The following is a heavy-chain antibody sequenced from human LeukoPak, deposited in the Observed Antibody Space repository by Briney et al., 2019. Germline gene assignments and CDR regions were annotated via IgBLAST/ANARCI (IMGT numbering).Heavy chain of an antibody. Sequence: GGSLRLSCAASGFTFSSYAMHWVRQSLGKGLEWVAVMSYDGFNRYYADSVKGRFTISRDNSKNTLYLQMNSLRAEDTAVYYCAKTKGYSYGYYFDYWGQGTLVTVSS. CDR2: MSYDGFNR. J-gene: IGHJ4*02. V-gene: IGHV3-30*18. CDR3: AKTKGYSYGYYFDY. CDR1: GFTFSSYA. D-gene: IGHD5-18*01.